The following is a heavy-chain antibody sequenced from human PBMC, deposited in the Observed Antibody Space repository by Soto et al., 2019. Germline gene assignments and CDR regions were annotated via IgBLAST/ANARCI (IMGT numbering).Heavy chain of an antibody. V-gene: IGHV3-64*01. J-gene: IGHJ6*02. Sequence: EVQLVESGGGLVQPGGSLRLSCAASGFTFSSYAMHWVRQAPGKGLEYVSVITSSGGNTDYASSVKGRFTISRDNSKNTPYLQMGSLRAEDMAVYYCARRIPFGYGMDVWGQGTTVTVSS. CDR3: ARRIPFGYGMDV. CDR1: GFTFSSYA. D-gene: IGHD2-21*01. CDR2: ITSSGGNT.